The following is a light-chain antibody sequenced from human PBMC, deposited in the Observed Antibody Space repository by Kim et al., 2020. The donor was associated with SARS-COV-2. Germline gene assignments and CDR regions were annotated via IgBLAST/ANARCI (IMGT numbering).Light chain of an antibody. CDR1: SSNIGAGYD. V-gene: IGLV1-40*01. J-gene: IGLJ3*02. CDR2: GNS. CDR3: QSYDSSLRV. Sequence: PGQGVTISCTGSSSNIGAGYDVHWYQQLPGPAPKLLIYGNSHRPSGVPDRFSGSKSGTSASLAITGLQAEDEADYYCQSYDSSLRVFGGGTQLTVL.